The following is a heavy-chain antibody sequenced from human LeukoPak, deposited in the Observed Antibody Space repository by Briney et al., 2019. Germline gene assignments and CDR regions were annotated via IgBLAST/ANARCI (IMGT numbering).Heavy chain of an antibody. CDR2: IYYSGST. J-gene: IGHJ4*02. D-gene: IGHD3/OR15-3a*01. Sequence: SETLSLTCTVSGGSISSSSYYWGWIRQPPGKGLEWIGSIYYSGSTYYSPSHKSRATITVNTSKNQFSLKLSSVTAADTAVYYCARVRGLAEDYWGQGTLVTVSS. CDR1: GGSISSSSYY. V-gene: IGHV4-39*07. CDR3: ARVRGLAEDY.